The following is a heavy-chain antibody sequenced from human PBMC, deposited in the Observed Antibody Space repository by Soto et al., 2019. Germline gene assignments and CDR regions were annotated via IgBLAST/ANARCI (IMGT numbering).Heavy chain of an antibody. CDR3: ARGGQESGSYNWFDP. CDR2: INPSGGST. CDR1: GYTFTSYY. D-gene: IGHD1-26*01. Sequence: ASVKVSCKASGYTFTSYYMHWVRQAPGQGLEWMGIINPSGGSTSYAQKFQGRVTMTRDTSTSTVYMELSSLRSEDTAVYYGARGGQESGSYNWFDPWGQGTLVTVSS. V-gene: IGHV1-46*01. J-gene: IGHJ5*02.